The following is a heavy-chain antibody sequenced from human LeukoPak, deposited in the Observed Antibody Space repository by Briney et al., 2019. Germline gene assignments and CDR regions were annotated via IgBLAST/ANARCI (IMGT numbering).Heavy chain of an antibody. CDR1: GYTFTSYD. CDR2: MNPNGGNT. Sequence: GASVKVSCKASGYTFTSYDINWVRQATGQGLEWMGWMNPNGGNTGYAQKFQGRVTMTRDMSTSTVYMELSSLRFEDTAFYYCASGGHIRVYDSNPYYGHYWGQGTLVTVSS. D-gene: IGHD3-22*01. J-gene: IGHJ4*02. CDR3: ASGGHIRVYDSNPYYGHY. V-gene: IGHV1-8*02.